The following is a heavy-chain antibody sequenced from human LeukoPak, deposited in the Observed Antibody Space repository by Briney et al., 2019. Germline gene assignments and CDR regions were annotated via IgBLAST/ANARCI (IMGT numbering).Heavy chain of an antibody. D-gene: IGHD2-21*02. Sequence: PGGSLRLSCAASGFTFSSYAMHWVRQAPGKGLEWVAVISYDGSNKYYADSVKGRFTISRDNSKSTLYLQMNSLRAEDTAVYYCAREDDEYCGGDCYSSWFDPWGQGTLVTVSS. CDR1: GFTFSSYA. V-gene: IGHV3-30*04. J-gene: IGHJ5*02. CDR2: ISYDGSNK. CDR3: AREDDEYCGGDCYSSWFDP.